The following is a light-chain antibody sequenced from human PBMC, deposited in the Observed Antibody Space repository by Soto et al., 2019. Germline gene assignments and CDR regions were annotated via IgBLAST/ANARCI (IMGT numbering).Light chain of an antibody. J-gene: IGKJ2*01. CDR2: GAS. CDR1: QSFDSN. Sequence: EIVMTQSPATLSVSPGERATLSCRASQSFDSNLAWCQQKPGQAPRLLIYGASTRATGVPARFSGSGSGTEFTLTISSLQSEDFAVYYCQQYNDWPSMYTFGQGTKLEMK. CDR3: QQYNDWPSMYT. V-gene: IGKV3-15*01.